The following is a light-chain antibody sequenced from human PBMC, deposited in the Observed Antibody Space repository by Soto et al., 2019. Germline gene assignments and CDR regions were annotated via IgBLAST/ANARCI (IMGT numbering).Light chain of an antibody. Sequence: EIVLTQSPGTLSLSPGERATLSCRASQSVSSNYLAWYQQKPGQAHRLLIYGASSRATGIPDRFSGSGSGTDSTLAISRLEPEDLAVYYCQQYGSSPWTFGLGTTVEI. V-gene: IGKV3-20*01. CDR2: GAS. J-gene: IGKJ1*01. CDR1: QSVSSNY. CDR3: QQYGSSPWT.